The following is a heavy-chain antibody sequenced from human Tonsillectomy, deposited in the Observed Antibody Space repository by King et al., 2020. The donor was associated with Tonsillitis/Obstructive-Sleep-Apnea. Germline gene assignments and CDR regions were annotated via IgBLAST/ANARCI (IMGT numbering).Heavy chain of an antibody. Sequence: DVQLVESGGGLVKPGGSLRLSCAASDFSFSYYSMNWGRQAPGKGLEWVSSISSSSSYKYYADSVKGRFTISRDNAKKSLYLQMNSLRAEDTAVYYCASSGDYNSPFDYWGQGTLVTVSS. CDR1: DFSFSYYS. CDR2: ISSSSSYK. J-gene: IGHJ4*02. D-gene: IGHD4-17*01. V-gene: IGHV3-21*01. CDR3: ASSGDYNSPFDY.